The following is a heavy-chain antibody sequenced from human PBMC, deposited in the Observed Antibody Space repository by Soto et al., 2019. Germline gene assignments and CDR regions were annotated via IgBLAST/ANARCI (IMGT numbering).Heavy chain of an antibody. Sequence: QVQLVESGGGVVQPGRSLRLSCAASGFTFSSYGMHWVRQAPGKGLEWVAVISYDGSNKYYADSVKGRFTISRDNSKNTLYLQMNSLRAEDTAVYYCAKEFRPYGYNWFDPWGQGTLVTVSS. D-gene: IGHD2-21*01. J-gene: IGHJ5*02. CDR1: GFTFSSYG. V-gene: IGHV3-30*18. CDR3: AKEFRPYGYNWFDP. CDR2: ISYDGSNK.